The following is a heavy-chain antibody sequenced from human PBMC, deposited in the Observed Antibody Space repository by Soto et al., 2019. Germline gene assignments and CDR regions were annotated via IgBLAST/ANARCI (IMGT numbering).Heavy chain of an antibody. Sequence: GGSLRLSCAASGFTFSNAWMNWVRQAPGKGLEWVGRIKSKTDGGTTDYAAPVKGRFTISRDDSKNTLYLQMNSLKTEDTAVYYCTTGGYDFWSGYKTHPYYFDYWGQGTLVTVSS. CDR3: TTGGYDFWSGYKTHPYYFDY. D-gene: IGHD3-3*01. CDR1: GFTFSNAW. CDR2: IKSKTDGGTT. J-gene: IGHJ4*02. V-gene: IGHV3-15*07.